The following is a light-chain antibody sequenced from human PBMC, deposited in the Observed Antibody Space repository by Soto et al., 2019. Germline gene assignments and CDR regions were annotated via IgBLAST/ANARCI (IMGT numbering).Light chain of an antibody. CDR1: SSNIGAGYN. CDR3: QSYDSSLSGWL. CDR2: GDS. Sequence: QSVLTQPPSVSGAPGQRVTISCTGSSSNIGAGYNVHWYQQVPGTASKLLIYGDSNRPSGVPDRFSGSKSGTSAYLAIAGLQDEDESDYYCQSYDSSLSGWLFGGGTTLTVL. V-gene: IGLV1-40*01. J-gene: IGLJ3*02.